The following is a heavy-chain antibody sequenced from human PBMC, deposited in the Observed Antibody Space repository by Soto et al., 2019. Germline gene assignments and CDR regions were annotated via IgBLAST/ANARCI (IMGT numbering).Heavy chain of an antibody. D-gene: IGHD3-22*01. J-gene: IGHJ4*02. CDR1: GFTFSSYS. CDR2: ISSSSSTI. CDR3: AREGYYYDSSGYYYARFFDY. V-gene: IGHV3-48*01. Sequence: PGGSLRLSCAASGFTFSSYSMNWVRQAPGKGLEWVSYISSSSSTIYYADSVKGRFTISRDNAKNSLYLQMNSLRAEDTAVYYCAREGYYYDSSGYYYARFFDYWGQGTLVTVSS.